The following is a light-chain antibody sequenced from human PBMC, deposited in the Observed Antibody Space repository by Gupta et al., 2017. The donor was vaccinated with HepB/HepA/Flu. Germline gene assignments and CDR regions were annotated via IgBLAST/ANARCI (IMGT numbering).Light chain of an antibody. V-gene: IGLV3-19*01. CDR3: NSRDSSGNHRNVV. CDR2: GKN. J-gene: IGLJ2*01. Sequence: SSELTQDPAVSVALGQTVRITCHGDSLRSYYASWYQQKPGQAPVLVIYGKNNRHSGIPDRFSGSSSGNTASLTITGAQAEDEADDDCNSRDSSGNHRNVVFGGGTKLTVL. CDR1: SLRSYY.